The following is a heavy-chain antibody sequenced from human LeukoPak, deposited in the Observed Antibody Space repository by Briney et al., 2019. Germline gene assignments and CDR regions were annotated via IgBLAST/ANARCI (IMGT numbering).Heavy chain of an antibody. CDR1: GFSLSASGVG. D-gene: IGHD6-13*01. J-gene: IGHJ4*02. CDR3: AHLEGGFSSDWYFQGFDY. Sequence: SGPTLVNPTETLRLTCTFSGFSLSASGVGVGWIRQPPGKALEWFALIYGDDDKRYSPSLKSRLTITKDPSKNQVVLRMTNMDPVDTAKYYCAHLEGGFSSDWYFQGFDYWGQGILVTVSS. CDR2: IYGDDDK. V-gene: IGHV2-5*02.